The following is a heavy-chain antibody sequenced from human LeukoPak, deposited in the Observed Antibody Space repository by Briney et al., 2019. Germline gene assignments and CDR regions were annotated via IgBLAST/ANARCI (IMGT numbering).Heavy chain of an antibody. CDR2: ISAYNGNT. CDR1: GYTFTSYG. Sequence: ASVKVSCKASGYTFTSYGISWVRQAPGQGLEWMGWISAYNGNTNYAQKLQGRVTMTTDTSTSTAHMELRSLRSDDTALYYCARDAELRAFDIWGQGTLVTVSS. V-gene: IGHV1-18*01. CDR3: ARDAELRAFDI. D-gene: IGHD1-26*01. J-gene: IGHJ3*02.